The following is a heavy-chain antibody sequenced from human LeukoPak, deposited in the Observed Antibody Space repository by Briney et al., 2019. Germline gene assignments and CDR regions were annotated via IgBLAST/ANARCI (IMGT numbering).Heavy chain of an antibody. J-gene: IGHJ4*02. V-gene: IGHV3-11*04. D-gene: IGHD3-3*01. CDR3: ARNTFGVVTLFDH. Sequence: GGSLRLSCAASGFTFSDYNMRWIRQAPGKGLEWVSSISRSGSTKYYADSVKGRFTISRDNAKNSLYLQMNSLRAEDTAVYYCARNTFGVVTLFDHWGQGTLVTVSS. CDR1: GFTFSDYN. CDR2: ISRSGSTK.